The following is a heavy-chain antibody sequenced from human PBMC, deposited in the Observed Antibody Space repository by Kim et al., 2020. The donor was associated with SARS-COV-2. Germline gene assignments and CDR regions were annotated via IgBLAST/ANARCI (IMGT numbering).Heavy chain of an antibody. J-gene: IGHJ6*02. V-gene: IGHV3-30-3*01. CDR1: GFTFSSYA. D-gene: IGHD2-15*01. CDR3: ARDFGAAPPPSYGMDV. Sequence: GGSLRLSCAASGFTFSSYAMHWVRQAPGKGLEWVAVISYDGSNKYYADSVKGRFTISRDNSKNTLYLQMNSLRAEDTAVYYCARDFGAAPPPSYGMDVWGQGTTVTVSS. CDR2: ISYDGSNK.